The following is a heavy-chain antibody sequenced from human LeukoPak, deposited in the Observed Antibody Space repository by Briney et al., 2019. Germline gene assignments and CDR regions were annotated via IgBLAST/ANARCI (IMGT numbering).Heavy chain of an antibody. D-gene: IGHD2-2*01. V-gene: IGHV3-30*18. CDR2: ILYDGSNE. Sequence: GRSLRLSCAASGFTFSSYGMHWVRQAPGKGLEWVAVILYDGSNEYYADSVKGRFTISRDNSKNTLYLQMNSLRAEDTAVYYCAKGVAVVVVPAAMDYWGQGTLVTVSS. CDR3: AKGVAVVVVPAAMDY. CDR1: GFTFSSYG. J-gene: IGHJ4*02.